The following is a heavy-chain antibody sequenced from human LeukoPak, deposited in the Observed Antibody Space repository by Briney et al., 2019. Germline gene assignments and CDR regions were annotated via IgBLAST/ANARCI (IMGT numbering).Heavy chain of an antibody. CDR3: VTGYNFPFFDY. V-gene: IGHV1-8*03. D-gene: IGHD5-24*01. CDR2: MNPNSGNT. Sequence: ASVKVSCKASGYTFTSYDINWVRQATGQGLEWMGWMNPNSGNTGYAQKFQGRVTITRNTSISTAYMELSSLRSEDTAVYYCVTGYNFPFFDYWGQGTLVTVSS. CDR1: GYTFTSYD. J-gene: IGHJ4*02.